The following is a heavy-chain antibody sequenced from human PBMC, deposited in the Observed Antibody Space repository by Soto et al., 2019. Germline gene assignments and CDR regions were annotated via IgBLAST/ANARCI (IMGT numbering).Heavy chain of an antibody. CDR1: GFNFSSYG. CDR3: ARDPFGYYVNYFDN. J-gene: IGHJ4*02. Sequence: GGSLRLSCEASGFNFSSYGIHWVRQAPGKGLEWVSGISGSGGSTYYADSVKGRFTISRDDSKNTLHLQMNSLRAEDTAIFYCARDPFGYYVNYFDNWGQGTLVTVSS. V-gene: IGHV3-23*01. CDR2: ISGSGGST. D-gene: IGHD1-26*01.